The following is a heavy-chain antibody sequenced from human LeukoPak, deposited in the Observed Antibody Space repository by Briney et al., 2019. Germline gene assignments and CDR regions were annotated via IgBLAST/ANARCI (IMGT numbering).Heavy chain of an antibody. Sequence: PGGSLRLSCAASGFTFSSYGMHWVRQAPGKGLKWVAVISYDGSNKYYADSVKGRFTISRDNSKNTLYLQMNSLRAEDTAVYYCAKDGLAAALDYWGQGTLVTVSS. V-gene: IGHV3-30*18. CDR2: ISYDGSNK. J-gene: IGHJ4*02. D-gene: IGHD6-13*01. CDR3: AKDGLAAALDY. CDR1: GFTFSSYG.